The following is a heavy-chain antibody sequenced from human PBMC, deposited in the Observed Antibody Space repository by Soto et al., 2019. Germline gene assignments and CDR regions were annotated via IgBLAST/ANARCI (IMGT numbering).Heavy chain of an antibody. CDR2: IYYSGST. V-gene: IGHV4-31*03. J-gene: IGHJ5*02. CDR3: ASGGRGVRSWFDP. CDR1: GGSISSGGYY. Sequence: QVQLQESGPGLVKPSQTLSLTCTVSGGSISSGGYYWSWIRQHPGKGLEWIGYIYYSGSTYYNPSLKSRVTIPVYASTNQFSRKLSSVTAADTAVYFWASGGRGVRSWFDPWGQGTLVTVSS. D-gene: IGHD3-10*01.